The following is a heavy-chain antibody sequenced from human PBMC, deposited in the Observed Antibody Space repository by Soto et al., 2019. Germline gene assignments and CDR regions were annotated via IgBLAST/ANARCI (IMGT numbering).Heavy chain of an antibody. CDR2: ISAYNGNT. J-gene: IGHJ5*02. V-gene: IGHV1-18*04. CDR1: GYTFTSYG. D-gene: IGHD6-13*01. Sequence: QVKLVQSGAEVKKPGASVKVSCKASGYTFTSYGISWVRQAPGQGLEWMGWISAYNGNTNYAQKLQGRVTMTTDTSTSTAYMELRSLRSDDTAVYYCARDPTGSSSWYLNWFDPWGQGTLVTVSS. CDR3: ARDPTGSSSWYLNWFDP.